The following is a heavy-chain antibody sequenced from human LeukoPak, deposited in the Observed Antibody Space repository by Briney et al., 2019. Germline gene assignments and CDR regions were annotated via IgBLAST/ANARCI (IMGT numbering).Heavy chain of an antibody. V-gene: IGHV1-69*13. Sequence: ASVKVSCKASGGTFSSYAISWVRQAPGQGLEWVGGLIHVFGTANYAQKFQGRVTITADESTSTAYMELSTLRSEDTAVYYGARVDTIFGVAKDYCYMDVWGKGTTVTVSS. D-gene: IGHD3-3*01. J-gene: IGHJ6*03. CDR1: GGTFSSYA. CDR3: ARVDTIFGVAKDYCYMDV. CDR2: LIHVFGTA.